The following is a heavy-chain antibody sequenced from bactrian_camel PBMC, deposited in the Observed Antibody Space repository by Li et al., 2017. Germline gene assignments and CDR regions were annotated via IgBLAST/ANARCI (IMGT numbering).Heavy chain of an antibody. D-gene: IGHD6*01. Sequence: VQLVESGGGLVQPGGSLRLSCAASSFTFSSYAMSWVRQAPGKGLEWVSHIASVGGGTYYADSVKGRFTISRDNSKNTLYLQMNILNPEDTAMYYCAASGRGGNWCLARPPYEYGYRGQGTQVTVS. CDR3: AASGRGGNWCLARPPYEYGY. CDR2: IASVGGGT. J-gene: IGHJ4*01. CDR1: SFTFSSYA. V-gene: IGHV3S31*01.